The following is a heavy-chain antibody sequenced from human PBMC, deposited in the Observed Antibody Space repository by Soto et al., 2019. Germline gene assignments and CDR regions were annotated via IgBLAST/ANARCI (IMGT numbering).Heavy chain of an antibody. V-gene: IGHV4-39*02. D-gene: IGHD3-10*01. CDR3: ARDYALKELRGLFDY. CDR1: GGSIRNGDYH. CDR2: IHYTGKD. J-gene: IGHJ4*02. Sequence: PSETLSLTCTVSGGSIRNGDYHWGWIRQPPGKGLEWIGSIHYTGKDYYNPSLRSRVTIYVDTSKNEFSLNLNSVTAADTAVYYCARDYALKELRGLFDYWGQGTLVTVSS.